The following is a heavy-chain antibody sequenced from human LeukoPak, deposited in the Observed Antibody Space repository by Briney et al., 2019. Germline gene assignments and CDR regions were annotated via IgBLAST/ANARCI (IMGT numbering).Heavy chain of an antibody. CDR3: ARYSSSSGGASHYFDY. CDR2: ISGDGSMT. J-gene: IGHJ4*02. Sequence: GGSLRLSCAVSGFSLRSYWMHWVRQAPGKGLVWVSRISGDGSMTNYAVSVKGRFTISRDNAKNTVYLQMNSLRAEDTAVYYCARYSSSSGGASHYFDYWGQGTLVTVSS. V-gene: IGHV3-74*01. CDR1: GFSLRSYW. D-gene: IGHD6-6*01.